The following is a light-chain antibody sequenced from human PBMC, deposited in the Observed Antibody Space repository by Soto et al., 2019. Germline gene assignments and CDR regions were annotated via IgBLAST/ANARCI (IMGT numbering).Light chain of an antibody. CDR1: QSVCSN. J-gene: IGKJ3*01. Sequence: IVLTQSPATLSVSPGARATLSCTDSQSVCSNLAWYQQKPGQAPRLLIYGASTRANGIPTRFSGSGSGTEFTLTISSLQAEDFAFYDCQQYNIGPVTFGAGIKVDIK. V-gene: IGKV3-15*01. CDR3: QQYNIGPVT. CDR2: GAS.